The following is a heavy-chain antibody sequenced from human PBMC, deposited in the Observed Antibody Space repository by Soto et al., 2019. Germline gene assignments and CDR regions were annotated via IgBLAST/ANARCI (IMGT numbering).Heavy chain of an antibody. D-gene: IGHD2-15*01. CDR1: GGTFSNYA. CDR2: IIPIFGTA. CDR3: VQSYHEDRGRSAFDI. Sequence: QVQLVQSGAEVKKPGSSVKVSCRASGGTFSNYAINWVRQAPGQGLEWMGGIIPIFGTADYAQNFQGRVTMTADESTNTAYMEPSRLRSEDTAVYFCVQSYHEDRGRSAFDIWGQGTMVTVSS. V-gene: IGHV1-69*01. J-gene: IGHJ3*02.